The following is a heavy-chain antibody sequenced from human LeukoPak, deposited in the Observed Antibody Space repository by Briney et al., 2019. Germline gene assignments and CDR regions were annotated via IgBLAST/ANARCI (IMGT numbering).Heavy chain of an antibody. CDR3: ARDGGAARDFDY. CDR2: ITAANGNT. D-gene: IGHD6-6*01. Sequence: ASVKVSCKASGYTLTSYYLHWVRQAPGQRLEWMGWITAANGNTKYSQRFQGRVTITRDTSASTAYMELSSLRSEDTAVYYCARDGGAARDFDYWGQGTLVTVSS. CDR1: GYTLTSYY. J-gene: IGHJ4*02. V-gene: IGHV1-3*01.